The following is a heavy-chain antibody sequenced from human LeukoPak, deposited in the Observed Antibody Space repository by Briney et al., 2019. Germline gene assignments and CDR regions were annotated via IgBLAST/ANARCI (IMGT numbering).Heavy chain of an antibody. CDR3: ARDGYYDGTGYYPYYYYGMDV. V-gene: IGHV3-30*03. D-gene: IGHD3-22*01. CDR1: GFMFSYYG. CDR2: ISSDGKMK. J-gene: IGHJ6*02. Sequence: GGSLRLSCAASGFMFSYYGMHWVRQAPGKGLEWVAIISSDGKMKYYADSVKGRFTIFRDNSENTLSLQLHSLRVEDTAIYCRARDGYYDGTGYYPYYYYGMDVWGQGTTVTVSS.